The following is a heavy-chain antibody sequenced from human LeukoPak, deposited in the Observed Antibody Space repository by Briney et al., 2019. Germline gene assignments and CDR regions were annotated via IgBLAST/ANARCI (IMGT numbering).Heavy chain of an antibody. D-gene: IGHD4-23*01. CDR3: ARGGYGANDDAFDI. J-gene: IGHJ3*02. CDR2: ISSSTNTI. CDR1: GFTFSSYS. V-gene: IGHV3-48*02. Sequence: QPGGSLRLSCAASGFTFSSYSMNWVRQAPGKGLEWVSYISSSTNTIYYADSVKGRFTISRDNAKNSLFLQMNSLRDEDTAVYYCARGGYGANDDAFDIWGQGTMVTASS.